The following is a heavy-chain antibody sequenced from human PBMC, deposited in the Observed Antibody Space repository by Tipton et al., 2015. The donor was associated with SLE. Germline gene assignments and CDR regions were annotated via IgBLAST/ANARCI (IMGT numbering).Heavy chain of an antibody. CDR3: ARAPGLDRDYSYYYYMDV. CDR1: GGSFSGYY. J-gene: IGHJ6*03. V-gene: IGHV4-34*01. CDR2: INHSGGT. Sequence: AGLVKPSETLSLTCADYGGSFSGYYWSWIRQPPGKGLEWIGEINHSGGTNYNPSLESRVTISVDTSKNQFSLMLSSVTAADTAVYFCARAPGLDRDYSYYYYMDVWGKGTTVTVSS. D-gene: IGHD3/OR15-3a*01.